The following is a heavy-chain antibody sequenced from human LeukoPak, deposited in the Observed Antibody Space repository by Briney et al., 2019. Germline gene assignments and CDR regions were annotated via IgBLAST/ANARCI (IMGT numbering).Heavy chain of an antibody. Sequence: GGSLRLSCAASGFTFSSYWMHWVRQAPGKGLVWVSRINTDGSSTNYADSVKGRFTISRDNAKNTLSLQMNSLKTEDTAVYYCTIGWYFDYWGQGTLVTVSS. CDR1: GFTFSSYW. D-gene: IGHD6-19*01. CDR3: TIGWYFDY. J-gene: IGHJ4*02. CDR2: INTDGSST. V-gene: IGHV3-74*01.